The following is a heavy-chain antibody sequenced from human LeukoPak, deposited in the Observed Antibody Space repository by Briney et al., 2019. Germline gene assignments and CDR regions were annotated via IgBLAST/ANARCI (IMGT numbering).Heavy chain of an antibody. CDR2: ISSSSSTI. CDR1: GFTFSSYS. V-gene: IGHV3-48*04. D-gene: IGHD3-10*01. J-gene: IGHJ4*02. Sequence: GGSLRLSCAASGFTFSSYSMNWVRQAPGKGLEWVSYISSSSSTIYYADSVKGRFTISRDNAKNSLYLQMNSLRAEDTAVYYCAREYLPYYGSGSYSYWGQGTLVTVSS. CDR3: AREYLPYYGSGSYSY.